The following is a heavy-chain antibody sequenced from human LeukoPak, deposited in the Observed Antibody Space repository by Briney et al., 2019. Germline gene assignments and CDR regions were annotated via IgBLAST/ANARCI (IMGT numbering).Heavy chain of an antibody. CDR1: GGSFSGYY. V-gene: IGHV4-34*01. J-gene: IGHJ4*02. CDR3: ARGRGGGSSNY. D-gene: IGHD2-15*01. CDR2: INHSGST. Sequence: SETLSLTCAVYGGSFSGYYWSWIRQPPGEGLEWLGEINHSGSTNYNPSLKSRVTISVDTSKNQFSLKLSSVTAADTAVYYCARGRGGGSSNYWGQGTLVTVSS.